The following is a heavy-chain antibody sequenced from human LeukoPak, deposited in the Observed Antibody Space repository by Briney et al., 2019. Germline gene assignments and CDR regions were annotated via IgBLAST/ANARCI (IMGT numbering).Heavy chain of an antibody. CDR2: FDPEDGET. V-gene: IGHV1-24*01. D-gene: IGHD1-26*01. CDR1: GYTLTELS. Sequence: ASVKVSCKVSGYTLTELSMHWVRQAPGKGLAWMGGFDPEDGETIYAQKFQGRVTMTEDTSTDTAYMELSSLRSEDTAVYYCATYGPLNSGSYQGYFDYWGQGTLVTVSS. J-gene: IGHJ4*02. CDR3: ATYGPLNSGSYQGYFDY.